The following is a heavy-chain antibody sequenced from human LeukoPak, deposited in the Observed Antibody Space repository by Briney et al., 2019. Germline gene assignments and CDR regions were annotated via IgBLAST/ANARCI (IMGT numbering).Heavy chain of an antibody. CDR3: ARSSFGSGSYNFDY. V-gene: IGHV3-13*04. Sequence: PGGSLRLSCAASGFTFSSYDMHWVRQATGKGLEWVSAIGTAGDTYYPGSVKGRFTISRENAKNSLYLQMNSLRAGDTAVYYCARSSFGSGSYNFDYWGQGTLVTVSS. D-gene: IGHD1-26*01. CDR2: IGTAGDT. J-gene: IGHJ4*02. CDR1: GFTFSSYD.